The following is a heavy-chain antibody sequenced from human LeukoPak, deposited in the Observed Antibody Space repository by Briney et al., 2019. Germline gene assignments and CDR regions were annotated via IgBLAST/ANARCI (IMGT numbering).Heavy chain of an antibody. CDR3: ARASFGRYSSSWHHFDY. CDR1: GCILDPYL. CDR2: IYPGYYET. J-gene: IGHJ4*02. V-gene: IGHV5-51*01. D-gene: IGHD6-13*01. Sequence: GEAPKLYWHGSGCILDPYLIGLVRHTPGKGLEWMGSIYPGYYETSQSQSFQGQVPISADTSIGTVYLQWSSLKASDTAMYYCARASFGRYSSSWHHFDYWGQATLVTVSS.